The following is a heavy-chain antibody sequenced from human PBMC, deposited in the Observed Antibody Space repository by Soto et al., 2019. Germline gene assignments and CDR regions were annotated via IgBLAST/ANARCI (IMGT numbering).Heavy chain of an antibody. CDR3: AQKVNSAPASQYFDY. V-gene: IGHV3-30*18. CDR2: ISPDGNIE. CDR1: GFPFSGYC. J-gene: IGHJ4*02. Sequence: GGSLRLSCVASGFPFSGYCMHWVRQALGRGLEWVSFISPDGNIEYYEDAVKGRFTISRDNSKNMLFLQMNSLRAEDTAMYYCAQKVNSAPASQYFDYLGQGTLVTVSS. D-gene: IGHD1-1*01.